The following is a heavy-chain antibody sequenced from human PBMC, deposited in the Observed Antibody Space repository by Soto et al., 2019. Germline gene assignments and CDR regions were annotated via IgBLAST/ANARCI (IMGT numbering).Heavy chain of an antibody. CDR2: IIPIFGTT. CDR1: ADSFSSYG. J-gene: IGHJ5*02. CDR3: GRVFREGWVEPGVVGGYLHP. D-gene: IGHD2-15*01. Sequence: QVQLVQSGAEVKEPGSAVKVSCKAPADSFSSYGISWVRQAPGQGLEWMGGIIPIFGTTNYAEKFQGRVTKPGDKPTNTAYRGLGGWRSEDRAFFYCGRVFREGWVEPGVVGGYLHPGGGGTLVTVSS. V-gene: IGHV1-69*06.